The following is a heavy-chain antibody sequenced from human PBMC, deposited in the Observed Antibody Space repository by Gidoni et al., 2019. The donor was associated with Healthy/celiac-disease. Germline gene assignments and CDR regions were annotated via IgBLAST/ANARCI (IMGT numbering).Heavy chain of an antibody. Sequence: QVQLVESGGGLVKPGGSLRLYCAASGFTFSDYYMSWIRPAPGKGLEWVSYGSSSSSYTNYADSVKSRFTISRDNAKNSLYLQMNSRRAEDTAVYYCASEYSGPRGAFDIWCQGTMVTVSS. CDR3: ASEYSGPRGAFDI. J-gene: IGHJ3*02. V-gene: IGHV3-11*06. CDR2: GSSSSSYT. CDR1: GFTFSDYY. D-gene: IGHD5-12*01.